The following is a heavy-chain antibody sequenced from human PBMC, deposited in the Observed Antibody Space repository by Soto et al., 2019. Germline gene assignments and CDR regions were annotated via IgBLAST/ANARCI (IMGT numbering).Heavy chain of an antibody. D-gene: IGHD6-19*01. CDR1: GFTFSRYG. Sequence: QVELVESGGGVVQSGGSLTLSCEASGFTFSRYGFHWVRQAPGEGLEWVASLWSDGINKFVGDSVNGRFTISRDISKSTLYLHMNSLRVEDTGDYYCARDRVAGVTGVYGMDVWGQGTTVIVSS. CDR3: ARDRVAGVTGVYGMDV. V-gene: IGHV3-33*01. CDR2: LWSDGINK. J-gene: IGHJ6*02.